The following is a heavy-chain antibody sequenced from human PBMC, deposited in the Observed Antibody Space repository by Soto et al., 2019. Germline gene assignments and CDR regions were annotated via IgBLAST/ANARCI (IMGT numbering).Heavy chain of an antibody. CDR2: IIPIFGTA. CDR1: GGTFSSYA. CDR3: ARDQIAVAGTALDYYYYGMDV. D-gene: IGHD6-19*01. V-gene: IGHV1-69*13. J-gene: IGHJ6*02. Sequence: SVKVPCKASGGTFSSYAISWVRQAPGQGLEWMGGIIPIFGTANYAQKFQGRVTITADESTSTAYMELSSLRSEDTAVYYCARDQIAVAGTALDYYYYGMDVWGQGTTVTVSS.